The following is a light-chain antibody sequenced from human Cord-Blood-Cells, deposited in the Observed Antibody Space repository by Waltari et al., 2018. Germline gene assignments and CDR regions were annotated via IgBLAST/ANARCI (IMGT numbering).Light chain of an antibody. J-gene: IGLJ3*02. CDR1: SSDVGGYNY. CDR3: CSYAGSYTWV. V-gene: IGLV2-11*01. CDR2: DVS. Sequence: QSALTQPRSVSGSPGQSVPISCTGISSDVGGYNYVSWYQQHPGQAPKLMIYDVSKRPSGVPDRFSGSKSGNTASLTISGLQGEDEADYYCCSYAGSYTWVFGGGTKLTVL.